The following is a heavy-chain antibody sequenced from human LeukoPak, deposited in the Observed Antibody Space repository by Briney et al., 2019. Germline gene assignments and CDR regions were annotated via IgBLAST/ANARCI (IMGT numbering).Heavy chain of an antibody. J-gene: IGHJ4*02. Sequence: GASVKDSCKASGYTFTGYYMHWVRQAPGQGLEWMGWINPNSGGTNYAQKFQGRVTMTRDTSISTAYMVLNRLRSDDTAVYSCAREYYYSSGNYYNRIDYWGQGTLVTVSS. D-gene: IGHD3-10*01. CDR1: GYTFTGYY. CDR3: AREYYYSSGNYYNRIDY. CDR2: INPNSGGT. V-gene: IGHV1-2*02.